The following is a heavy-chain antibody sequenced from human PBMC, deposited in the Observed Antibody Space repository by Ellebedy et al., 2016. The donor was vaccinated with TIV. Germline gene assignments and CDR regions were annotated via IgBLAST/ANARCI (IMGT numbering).Heavy chain of an antibody. CDR3: VRDKIVGATIFDY. D-gene: IGHD1-26*01. V-gene: IGHV3-7*01. CDR2: IKEDGGEK. J-gene: IGHJ4*02. CDR1: GFIFSDYW. Sequence: GGSLRLXXAASGFIFSDYWMHWVRQAPGKGLEWVANIKEDGGEKYYMDSVKGRFTISRDNTKNSLYLQMNSLRAEDTAVYYCVRDKIVGATIFDYWGQGTLVTVSS.